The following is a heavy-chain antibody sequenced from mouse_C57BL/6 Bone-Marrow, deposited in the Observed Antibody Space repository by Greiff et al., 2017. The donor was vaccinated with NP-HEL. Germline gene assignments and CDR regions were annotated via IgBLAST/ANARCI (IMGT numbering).Heavy chain of an antibody. CDR3: ARRDYGSSYWYFDV. CDR2: IDPATGNT. V-gene: IGHV14-3*01. J-gene: IGHJ1*03. D-gene: IGHD1-1*01. CDR1: GFNIKNTY. Sequence: VQLQQSVADLVRPGASVKLSCTASGFNIKNTYMHWVQQRPEQGLEWIGRIDPATGNTKYAPKFQGKATITADTSSNTAYLQLSSLTSEDTAIYYCARRDYGSSYWYFDVWGTGTTVTVSS.